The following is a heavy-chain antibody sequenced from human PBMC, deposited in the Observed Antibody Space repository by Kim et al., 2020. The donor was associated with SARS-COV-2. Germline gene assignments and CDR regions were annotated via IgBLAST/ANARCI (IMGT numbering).Heavy chain of an antibody. Sequence: SETLSLTCAVYGGSFSGYYLSWIRQPPGKGLEWIGEINHSGSTNYNPSFKSRVTISVDTSKNQFSLKLSSVTAADTAVYYCARGVMAYYYGSGRYRWDYWGQGTLVTVSS. V-gene: IGHV4-34*01. J-gene: IGHJ4*02. CDR3: ARGVMAYYYGSGRYRWDY. CDR1: GGSFSGYY. CDR2: INHSGST. D-gene: IGHD3-10*01.